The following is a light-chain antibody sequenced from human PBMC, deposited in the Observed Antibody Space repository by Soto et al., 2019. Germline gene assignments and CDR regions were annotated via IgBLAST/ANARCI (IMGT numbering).Light chain of an antibody. CDR1: SSDVGGYNS. V-gene: IGLV2-14*01. CDR3: SSYTSSSTRV. CDR2: EVT. Sequence: LTQPASVSGSPGQSITISCTGTSSDVGGYNSVSWYQQHPGKAPKLVIYEVTNRPSGISNRFSGSKSGNTASLTISGLQAEDEADYYCSSYTSSSTRVFGTGTKVTVL. J-gene: IGLJ1*01.